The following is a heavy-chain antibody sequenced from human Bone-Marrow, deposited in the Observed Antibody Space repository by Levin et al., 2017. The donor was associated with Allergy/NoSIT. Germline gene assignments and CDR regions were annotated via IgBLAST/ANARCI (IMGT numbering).Heavy chain of an antibody. CDR3: ARVKGSGSGYDVMIDH. CDR1: GFTFSSYG. CDR2: IGYDGGST. D-gene: IGHD5-12*01. V-gene: IGHV3-33*01. Sequence: GESLKISCAASGFTFSSYGMHWVRQAPGKGLEWVAVIGYDGGSTYYVDSVKGRFTISRDNSKNKLDLQMNTLRGEDTAVYYCARVKGSGSGYDVMIDHWGQGTLVTVAS. J-gene: IGHJ4*02.